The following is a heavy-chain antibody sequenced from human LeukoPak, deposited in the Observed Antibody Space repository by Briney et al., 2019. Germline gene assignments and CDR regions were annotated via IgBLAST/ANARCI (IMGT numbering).Heavy chain of an antibody. CDR1: GGSFSGYY. CDR2: INHSGST. V-gene: IGHV4-34*01. CDR3: ARGGVRWLQFPNWFDP. J-gene: IGHJ5*02. Sequence: SETLSLTCAVYGGSFSGYYWSWIRQPPGKGLEWIGEINHSGSTNYNPSLKSRVTISVDTSKNQFSLKLSSVTAADTAVYYCARGGVRWLQFPNWFDPWGQGTLVTVSS. D-gene: IGHD5-24*01.